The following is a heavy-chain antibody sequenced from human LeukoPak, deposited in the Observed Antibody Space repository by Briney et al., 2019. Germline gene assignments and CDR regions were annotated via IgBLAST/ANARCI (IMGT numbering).Heavy chain of an antibody. Sequence: GGSLRLPCAASGFTFSSYGMHWVRQAPGKGLEWVAVISYDGSNKYYADSVKGRFTISRDNSKNTLYLQMNSLRAEDTAVYYCARRRIAAAGTSDYWGQGTLVTVSS. CDR2: ISYDGSNK. V-gene: IGHV3-30*03. D-gene: IGHD6-13*01. J-gene: IGHJ4*02. CDR3: ARRRIAAAGTSDY. CDR1: GFTFSSYG.